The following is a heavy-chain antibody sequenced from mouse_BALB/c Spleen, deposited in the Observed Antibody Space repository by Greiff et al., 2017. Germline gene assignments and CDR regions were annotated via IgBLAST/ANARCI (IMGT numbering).Heavy chain of an antibody. J-gene: IGHJ4*01. CDR3: ARESNYGDAMDY. CDR1: GFTFSSYA. Sequence: EVKLMESGGGLVKPGGSLKLSCAASGFTFSSYAMSWVRQTPEKRLEWVASISSGGSTYYPDSVKGRFTISRDNARNILYLQMSSLRSEDTAMYYCARESNYGDAMDYWGQGTSVTVSS. CDR2: ISSGGST. V-gene: IGHV5-6-5*01. D-gene: IGHD2-5*01.